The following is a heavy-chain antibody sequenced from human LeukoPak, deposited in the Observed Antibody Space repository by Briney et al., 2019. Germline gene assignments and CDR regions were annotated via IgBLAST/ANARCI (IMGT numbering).Heavy chain of an antibody. J-gene: IGHJ4*02. Sequence: ASVKVSCKASGHIFTGFYLHWVRQAPGQGLEWVGGINSNNGDTHYAQNFQGRVTTTRDTSISTAYMELSRLGPDDTAVYYCARDGDGYNLDWGQGTLVTVSS. CDR2: INSNNGDT. CDR3: ARDGDGYNLD. D-gene: IGHD5-24*01. V-gene: IGHV1-2*02. CDR1: GHIFTGFY.